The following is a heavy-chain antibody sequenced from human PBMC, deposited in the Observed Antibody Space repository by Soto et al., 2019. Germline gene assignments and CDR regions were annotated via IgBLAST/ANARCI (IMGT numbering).Heavy chain of an antibody. CDR3: ARVGRLEVPGSHYDSSGGRVDY. J-gene: IGHJ4*02. D-gene: IGHD3-22*01. CDR1: GYTFTSYG. V-gene: IGHV1-18*01. CDR2: ISAYNGNT. Sequence: QVQLVQSGAEVKKPGASVKVSCKASGYTFTSYGISWVRQAPGQGLEWMGWISAYNGNTNYAQKLQGRVTMTTDTSTSTAYMELRSLRSDDTAVYYCARVGRLEVPGSHYDSSGGRVDYWGQGTLVTVSS.